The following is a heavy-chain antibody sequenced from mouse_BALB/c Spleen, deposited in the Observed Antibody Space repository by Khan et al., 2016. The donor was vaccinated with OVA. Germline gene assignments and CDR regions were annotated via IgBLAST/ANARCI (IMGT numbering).Heavy chain of an antibody. D-gene: IGHD1-1*01. J-gene: IGHJ2*01. Sequence: EVQLQESGPGLVKPSQSLSLTCTVTGYSITSGYAWNWIRQFPGNKLEWMGYISYSGVTSYTPSLKSRISITRDTSKNQFFLQLPSVTTEDTATDYCARGNYYGYYFDYWGQGTTLTVSS. CDR3: ARGNYYGYYFDY. CDR2: ISYSGVT. CDR1: GYSITSGYA. V-gene: IGHV3-2*02.